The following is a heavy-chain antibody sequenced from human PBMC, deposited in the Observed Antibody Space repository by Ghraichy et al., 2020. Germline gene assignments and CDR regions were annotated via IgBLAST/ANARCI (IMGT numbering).Heavy chain of an antibody. CDR1: GFTFSSYG. D-gene: IGHD2-21*02. CDR3: AKGIVVVTAIDY. J-gene: IGHJ4*02. V-gene: IGHV3-30*18. Sequence: GGSLRLSCAASGFTFSSYGMHWVRQAPGKGLEWVAVISYDGSNKYYADSVKGRFTISRDNSKNTLYLQMNSLRAEDTAVYYCAKGIVVVTAIDYWGQGTLVTVSS. CDR2: ISYDGSNK.